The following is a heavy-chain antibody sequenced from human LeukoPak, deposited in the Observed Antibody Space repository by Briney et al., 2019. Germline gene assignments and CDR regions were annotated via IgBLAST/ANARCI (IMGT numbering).Heavy chain of an antibody. CDR3: ARDHRHYDILTGYSGDGRFDP. J-gene: IGHJ5*02. V-gene: IGHV1-18*01. D-gene: IGHD3-9*01. CDR1: GYTFSSYG. Sequence: ASVKVSCKASGYTFSSYGISWVRQAPGQGLEWMGWTSTYNGNTNYAQKLQGRVTMTTDTSTSTAYMELSSLRSEDTAVYYCARDHRHYDILTGYSGDGRFDPWGQGTLVTVSS. CDR2: TSTYNGNT.